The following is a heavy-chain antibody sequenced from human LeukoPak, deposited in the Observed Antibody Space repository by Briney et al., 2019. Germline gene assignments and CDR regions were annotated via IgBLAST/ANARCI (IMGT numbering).Heavy chain of an antibody. J-gene: IGHJ1*01. CDR1: GLTFSDAW. D-gene: IGHD2/OR15-2a*01. CDR3: TTATFP. CDR2: LRSETDGVTR. Sequence: GGSLRLSCAASGLTFSDAWMSWVRQAPGKGLECVGHLRSETDGVTRAYAAPVKGRFTISRDDSKTTLYLQMNSLKSEDTAVYYCTTATFPWGQGTLVTVSS. V-gene: IGHV3-15*01.